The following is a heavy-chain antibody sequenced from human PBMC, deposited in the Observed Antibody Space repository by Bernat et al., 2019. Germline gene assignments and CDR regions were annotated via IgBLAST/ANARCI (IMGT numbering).Heavy chain of an antibody. V-gene: IGHV3-33*01. Sequence: QVQVVESGGGVVQPGRSLRLSCAASGFSLRHYGMHWVRQAPGKGLEWVAVLWHDGSRKIYAGSVRGRFTVSRDNSAIPLYLQMDSLRAEDTAVYYCARDIDTSSHYSNFDAWGQGTLVTVSS. J-gene: IGHJ4*02. CDR2: LWHDGSRK. D-gene: IGHD3-3*01. CDR1: GFSLRHYG. CDR3: ARDIDTSSHYSNFDA.